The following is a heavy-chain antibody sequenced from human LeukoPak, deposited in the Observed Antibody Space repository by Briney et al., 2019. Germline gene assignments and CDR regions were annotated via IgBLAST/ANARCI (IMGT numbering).Heavy chain of an antibody. J-gene: IGHJ3*02. V-gene: IGHV4-39*01. D-gene: IGHD3-10*01. Sequence: WETLTLTCTVSGGSINSSSYYWGCLRQPPGKGLEWIGTIYYSGSTYYNPSLKSQFTISVDTSKNQFSLKLSSVTASDTAVYYCARRFAPSRNDAFDIWGQGTMVTVSS. CDR1: GGSINSSSYY. CDR3: ARRFAPSRNDAFDI. CDR2: IYYSGST.